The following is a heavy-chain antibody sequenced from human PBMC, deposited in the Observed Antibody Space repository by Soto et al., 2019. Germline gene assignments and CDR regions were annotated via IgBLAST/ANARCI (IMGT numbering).Heavy chain of an antibody. CDR3: ARDWVSCSGGSCPRPPLDY. D-gene: IGHD2-15*01. J-gene: IGHJ4*01. CDR2: IWYDGSNK. CDR1: GFTFSSYG. Sequence: QVQLVESGGGVVQPGRSLRISCAASGFTFSSYGMHWVRQAPGKGLELVAVIWYDGSNKYYADSVKGRFTISRDNSKNTLYLQMNSLRAEDTAVYYCARDWVSCSGGSCPRPPLDYWGHGTLVIVSS. V-gene: IGHV3-33*01.